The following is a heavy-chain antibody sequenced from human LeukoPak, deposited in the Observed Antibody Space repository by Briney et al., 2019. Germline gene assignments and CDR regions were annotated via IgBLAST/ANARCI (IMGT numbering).Heavy chain of an antibody. J-gene: IGHJ4*02. D-gene: IGHD3-22*01. Sequence: GGSLRLSCAASGFRFSSYSMNWVRQAPGKGLEWVSYIFSSSMHYADSVKGRFTISRDNAKNSLYLQMNSRRDEDTAVYYCARTHSSGYYRGFDYWGQGTLVTVSS. V-gene: IGHV3-48*02. CDR1: GFRFSSYS. CDR2: IFSSSM. CDR3: ARTHSSGYYRGFDY.